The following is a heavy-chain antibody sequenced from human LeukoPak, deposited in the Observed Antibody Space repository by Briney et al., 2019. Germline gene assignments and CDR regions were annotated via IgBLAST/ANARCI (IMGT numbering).Heavy chain of an antibody. Sequence: SGTLSLTCAVSGGSIINSNWWSWVRQPPGKGLEWIGEIDHSGSTSYNPSLKSRVTMSVDTSKNQFSLKLSSVTAADTAVYYCARGSKAAPGTFDYWGQGTLVTVSS. CDR2: IDHSGST. D-gene: IGHD6-13*01. V-gene: IGHV4-4*02. CDR1: GGSIINSNW. CDR3: ARGSKAAPGTFDY. J-gene: IGHJ4*02.